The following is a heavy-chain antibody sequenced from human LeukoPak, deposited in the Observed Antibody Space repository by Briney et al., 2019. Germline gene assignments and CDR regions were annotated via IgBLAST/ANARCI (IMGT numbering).Heavy chain of an antibody. CDR1: GGSFSSYY. J-gene: IGHJ4*02. CDR3: ARGGGTFDY. Sequence: PSETLSLTCSVSGGSFSSYYWSWIQQPPGKGLEWIGYVYYNGITNYNPSLKSRVTMSIDTSRDQFSLKLNSVAAADTAVYYCARGGGTFDYWGQGTLVTVSS. V-gene: IGHV4-59*01. D-gene: IGHD2-15*01. CDR2: VYYNGIT.